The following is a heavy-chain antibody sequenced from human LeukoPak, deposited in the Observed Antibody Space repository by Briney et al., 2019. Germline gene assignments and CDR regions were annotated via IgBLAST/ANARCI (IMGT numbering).Heavy chain of an antibody. Sequence: SETLSLTCTVSRGSISSSISSSFWSWIRQPAGKGLEWIGRIYTSGSTNYNPSLKSRVTMSVDTAKNQFSLKLSSVTAADTAVYYCAYSSSAGYYGMDVWGQGTTVTVSS. CDR2: IYTSGST. D-gene: IGHD6-6*01. CDR3: AYSSSAGYYGMDV. V-gene: IGHV4-4*07. CDR1: RGSISSSISSSF. J-gene: IGHJ6*02.